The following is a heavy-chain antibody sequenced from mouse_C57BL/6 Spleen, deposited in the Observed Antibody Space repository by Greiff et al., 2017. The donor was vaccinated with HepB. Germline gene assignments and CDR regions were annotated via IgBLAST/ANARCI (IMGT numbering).Heavy chain of an antibody. CDR3: ARSGSSYGY. J-gene: IGHJ2*01. CDR2: INPGSGGT. CDR1: GYSFTNYL. D-gene: IGHD1-1*01. V-gene: IGHV1-54*01. Sequence: SGAELVRPGTSVKVSCKASGYSFTNYLIEWVKQRPGQGLEWIGVINPGSGGTNYNEKFKGKATLTADKSSSTAYMQLSSLTSEDSAVYFCARSGSSYGYWGQGTTLTVSS.